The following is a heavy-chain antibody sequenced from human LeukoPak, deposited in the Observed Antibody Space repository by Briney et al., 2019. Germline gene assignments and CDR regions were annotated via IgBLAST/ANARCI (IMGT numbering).Heavy chain of an antibody. CDR3: ARDEEGIVVVPAANPGDY. Sequence: ASVKVSCKASGYTFTTYHAMNWVRQAPGQGLEWMGIINPSGGSTNYAQKFQGRVTMTRDTSTSTVYMELSSLRSEDTAVYYCARDEEGIVVVPAANPGDYWGQGTLVTVSS. CDR1: GYTFTTYH. D-gene: IGHD2-2*01. J-gene: IGHJ4*02. CDR2: INPSGGST. V-gene: IGHV1-46*01.